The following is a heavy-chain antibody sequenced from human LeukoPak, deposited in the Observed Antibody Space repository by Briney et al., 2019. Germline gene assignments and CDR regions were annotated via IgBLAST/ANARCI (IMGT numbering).Heavy chain of an antibody. CDR1: GGSFSGYY. CDR3: ATDLIHYYGSGAKT. J-gene: IGHJ5*02. V-gene: IGHV4-34*01. D-gene: IGHD3-10*01. CDR2: INHSGST. Sequence: SETLSLTCAVYGGSFSGYYWSWIRQPPGKGLEWIGEINHSGSTNYNPSLKSRVTISVDTSKNQFSLNLNSVTAADTAVYYCATDLIHYYGSGAKTWGLGTLVTVSS.